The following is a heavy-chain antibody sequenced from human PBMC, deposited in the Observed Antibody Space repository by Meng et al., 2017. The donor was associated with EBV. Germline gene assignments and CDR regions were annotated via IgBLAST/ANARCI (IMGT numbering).Heavy chain of an antibody. Sequence: QVDLCQYGPEGKKPGASVKVSCKASGYTFSSFGISWVRQAPGQGPEWMGWISAYNGDTKYAQKFQGRVTVTTDTSTSTAYMELRSLRRDDTAVYYCARGMRNFNFWGQGTLVTVSS. J-gene: IGHJ4*02. CDR2: ISAYNGDT. CDR1: GYTFSSFG. CDR3: ARGMRNFNF. V-gene: IGHV1-18*01.